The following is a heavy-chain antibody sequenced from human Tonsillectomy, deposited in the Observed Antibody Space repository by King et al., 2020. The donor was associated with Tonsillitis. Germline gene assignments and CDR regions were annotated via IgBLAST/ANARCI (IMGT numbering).Heavy chain of an antibody. D-gene: IGHD3-22*01. CDR2: ISYDGSNK. CDR1: GFTFSSYA. V-gene: IGHV3-30*04. J-gene: IGHJ3*02. CDR3: AREGWDYYDSSGYPNAFDI. Sequence: VQLVESGGGVVQPGGSLRLSCAASGFTFSSYAMHWVRQAPGKGLEWVAVISYDGSNKYYADSVKGRFTISRDNSKNTLYLQMNSLRTEDTAVYYCAREGWDYYDSSGYPNAFDIWGQGTMVTVSS.